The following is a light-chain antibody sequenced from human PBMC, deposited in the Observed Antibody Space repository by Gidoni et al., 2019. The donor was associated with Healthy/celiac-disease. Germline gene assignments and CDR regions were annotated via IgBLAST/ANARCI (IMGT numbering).Light chain of an antibody. J-gene: IGKJ2*01. CDR2: DAS. V-gene: IGKV3-11*01. CDR3: QQRSNWPPGMYT. Sequence: ESVLTQSPATLSLSPGERATLSCRASQSVSSYLAWYQQKPGQAPRLLIYDASNRATGIPARFSGSGSGTDFTLTISSLEPEDFAVYYCQQRSNWPPGMYTFGQGTKLEIK. CDR1: QSVSSY.